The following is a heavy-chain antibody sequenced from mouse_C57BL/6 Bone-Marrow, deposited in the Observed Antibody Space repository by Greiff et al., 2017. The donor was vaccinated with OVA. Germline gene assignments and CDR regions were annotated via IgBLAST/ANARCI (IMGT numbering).Heavy chain of an antibody. CDR2: ISNGGGST. CDR1: GFTFSDYY. J-gene: IGHJ3*01. D-gene: IGHD1-2*01. V-gene: IGHV5-12*01. CDR3: ARGRQAWFAY. Sequence: EVKLVESGGGLVQPGGSLKLSCAASGFTFSDYYMYWVRQTPEKRLEWVAYISNGGGSTYYPDTVKGRFTISRDNAKNTLYLQMSRLKSEDTAMYYCARGRQAWFAYWGQGTLVTVSA.